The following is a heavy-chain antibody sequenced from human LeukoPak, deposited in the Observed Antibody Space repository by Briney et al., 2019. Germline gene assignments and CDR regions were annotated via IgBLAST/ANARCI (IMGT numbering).Heavy chain of an antibody. D-gene: IGHD4-23*01. CDR2: IIPIFGTA. CDR1: GGTFSSYA. J-gene: IGHJ6*03. CDR3: ASGHVTRYYYYYYMDV. V-gene: IGHV1-69*05. Sequence: ASVKVSCKASGGTFSSYAISWVRQAPGQGLEWMGGIIPIFGTANYAHKFQGRVTITTDESTSTAYMELSSLRSEDTAVYYCASGHVTRYYYYYYMDVWGKGTTVTVSS.